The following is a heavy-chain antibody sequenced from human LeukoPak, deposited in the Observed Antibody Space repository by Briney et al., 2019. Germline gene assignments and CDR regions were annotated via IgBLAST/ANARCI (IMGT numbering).Heavy chain of an antibody. CDR1: GGSFSGYY. D-gene: IGHD6-13*01. CDR2: INHSGST. J-gene: IGHJ4*02. CDR3: VRGEYSSSWSLYYFDY. V-gene: IGHV4-34*01. Sequence: SETLSLTCAVYGGSFSGYYWSWIRQPPGKGLEWIGEINHSGSTNYNPSLKSRVTISVDTSKNQFSLKLSSVTAADTAVYYCVRGEYSSSWSLYYFDYWGQGTLVTVSS.